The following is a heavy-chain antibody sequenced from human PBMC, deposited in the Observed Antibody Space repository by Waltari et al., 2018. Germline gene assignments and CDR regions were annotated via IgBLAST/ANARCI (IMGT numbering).Heavy chain of an antibody. D-gene: IGHD2-15*01. CDR2: IRYDGSNK. J-gene: IGHJ4*02. CDR3: AKNDVGY. CDR1: GFTFRSYG. Sequence: QVQLVESGGGVVQPGGSLRLSCAASGFTFRSYGMHWVRQAPGKGLEWVAVIRYDGSNKYYADSVKGRFTISRDNSKNTLYLQMNSLRAEDTAVYYCAKNDVGYWGQGTLVTVSS. V-gene: IGHV3-30*02.